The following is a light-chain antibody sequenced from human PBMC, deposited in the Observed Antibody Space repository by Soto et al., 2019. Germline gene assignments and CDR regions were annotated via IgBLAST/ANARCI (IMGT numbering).Light chain of an antibody. Sequence: QSALTQPASVSGSPGQSITISCTGTSSDIGGYNYVSWYQQHPGKAPKLMIYEVSNRPSGIFSRFSGSKSGNTASLTISGLQAEDEAEYYCTSYTSSDTVIFGGGTKLTVL. V-gene: IGLV2-14*01. J-gene: IGLJ2*01. CDR2: EVS. CDR1: SSDIGGYNY. CDR3: TSYTSSDTVI.